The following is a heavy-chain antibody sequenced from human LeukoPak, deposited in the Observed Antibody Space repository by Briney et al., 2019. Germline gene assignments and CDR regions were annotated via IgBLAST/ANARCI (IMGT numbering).Heavy chain of an antibody. CDR1: GFTFSSYG. V-gene: IGHV3-48*04. Sequence: GGSLRLSCAASGFTFSSYGMSWVRQAPGKGLEWVSYISSSGSTIYYADSVKGRFTISRDNAKNSLYLQMNSLRAEDTAVYYCARRTYSSGWQPYYYMDVWGKGTTVTISS. CDR3: ARRTYSSGWQPYYYMDV. D-gene: IGHD6-19*01. CDR2: ISSSGSTI. J-gene: IGHJ6*03.